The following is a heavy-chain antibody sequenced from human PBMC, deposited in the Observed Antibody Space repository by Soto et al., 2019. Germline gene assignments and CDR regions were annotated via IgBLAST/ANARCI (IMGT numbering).Heavy chain of an antibody. D-gene: IGHD2-2*01. CDR2: ISYDGSNK. V-gene: IGHV3-30*18. Sequence: GGSLRLSCAASGFTFSSYGMHWVRQAPGKGLEWVAVISYDGSNKYYADSVKGRFTISRDNSKNTLYLQMNSLRAEDTAVYYCAKRYCSSTSCYSEYYYYGMDVWGQGTTVTVSS. J-gene: IGHJ6*02. CDR1: GFTFSSYG. CDR3: AKRYCSSTSCYSEYYYYGMDV.